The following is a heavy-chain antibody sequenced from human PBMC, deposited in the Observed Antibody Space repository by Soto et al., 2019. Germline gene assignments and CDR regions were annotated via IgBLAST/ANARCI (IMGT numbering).Heavy chain of an antibody. J-gene: IGHJ4*02. CDR3: ARDDLGYSSSTSCYTGPTY. V-gene: IGHV3-30-3*01. CDR2: ISYDGSNK. CDR1: GFTFSSYA. Sequence: GGSLRLSCAASGFTFSSYAMHWVRQAPGKGLEWVAVISYDGSNKYYADSVKGRFTISRDNSKNTLYLQMNSLRAEDTAVYYCARDDLGYSSSTSCYTGPTYWGQGTLVTVSS. D-gene: IGHD2-2*02.